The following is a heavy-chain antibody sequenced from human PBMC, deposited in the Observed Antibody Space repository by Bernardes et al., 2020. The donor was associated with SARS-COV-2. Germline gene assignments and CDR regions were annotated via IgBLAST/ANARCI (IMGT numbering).Heavy chain of an antibody. V-gene: IGHV4-31*03. Sequence: SETLSLTCTVSGGSISTGAYFWSWIRQFPGKGLEWIGYIHDRGTTVYNPSLKSRVIISLDTSRNQVSLGLTSVTAADTAIYYCARTVGDYGNWFDPWGQGTLVTVSS. J-gene: IGHJ5*02. CDR2: IHDRGTT. CDR1: GGSISTGAYF. D-gene: IGHD4-17*01. CDR3: ARTVGDYGNWFDP.